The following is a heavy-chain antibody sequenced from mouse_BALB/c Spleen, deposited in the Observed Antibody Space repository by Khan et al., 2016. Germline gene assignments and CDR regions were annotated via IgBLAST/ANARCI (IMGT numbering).Heavy chain of an antibody. CDR3: AREGWLLGYFDD. J-gene: IGHJ2*01. CDR2: IAPRSDYT. Sequence: QVQLQQSGAELARPGASVKMSCKASGYTFTSYTMFWVKQRPGQGLEWIGYIAPRSDYTDYTKKFKDQVTLSADKSTTNPYMQMNSLTSEDAAVYYCAREGWLLGYFDDWGQGNTLTVSS. V-gene: IGHV1-4*01. CDR1: GYTFTSYT. D-gene: IGHD1-1*02.